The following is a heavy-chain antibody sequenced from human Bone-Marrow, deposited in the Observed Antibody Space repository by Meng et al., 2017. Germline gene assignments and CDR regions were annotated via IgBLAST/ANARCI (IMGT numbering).Heavy chain of an antibody. CDR1: GFTFSSYS. J-gene: IGHJ4*02. D-gene: IGHD6-6*01. CDR2: ISGSGGST. Sequence: GESLKISCAASGFTFSSYSMNWVRQAPGKGLEWVSAISGSGGSTYYADSVKGRFTISRDNSKNTLYLQMNSLRAEDTAVYYCAKLGSIAAPLFDYWGQGTLVTVSS. CDR3: AKLGSIAAPLFDY. V-gene: IGHV3-23*01.